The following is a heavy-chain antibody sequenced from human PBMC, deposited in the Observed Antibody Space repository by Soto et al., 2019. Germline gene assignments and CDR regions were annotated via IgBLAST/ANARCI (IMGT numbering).Heavy chain of an antibody. J-gene: IGHJ4*02. CDR2: ISAYNGNT. Sequence: QVQLVQSGAEVKKPGASVKVSCKASGYTFTSYGISWVRQAPGQGLEWMGWISAYNGNTNYAQKLQGRVTMTTDTXAXXASMELRSMRSDETAVYYCARDQFDSDGPKGGLDYWGQGTLVTVSS. CDR3: ARDQFDSDGPKGGLDY. CDR1: GYTFTSYG. V-gene: IGHV1-18*01. D-gene: IGHD5-18*01.